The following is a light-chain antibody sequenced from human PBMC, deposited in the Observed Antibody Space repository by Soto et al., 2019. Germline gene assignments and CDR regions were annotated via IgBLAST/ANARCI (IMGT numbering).Light chain of an antibody. J-gene: IGLJ3*02. Sequence: QSVLTQPPSVSGAPGQRVTISCTGSSSNIGAGYDVHWYQQLPGTAPKLLIYGNSNRPSGVPDRFSGSKSGTSASLAISGLQSEDEADYYCEAWDDSLNGPVFGGGTKLTVL. CDR1: SSNIGAGYD. CDR3: EAWDDSLNGPV. CDR2: GNS. V-gene: IGLV1-40*01.